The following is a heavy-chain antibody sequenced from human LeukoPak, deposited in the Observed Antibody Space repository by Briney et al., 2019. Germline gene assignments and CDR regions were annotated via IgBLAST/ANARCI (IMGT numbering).Heavy chain of an antibody. CDR3: ARQLAYCGGDCYYDY. CDR1: GASIRSYY. D-gene: IGHD2-21*02. V-gene: IGHV4-59*01. Sequence: SGTLSLICTVSGASIRSYYWSWIRQPPGKGLEWIGYIYYSASTKYNPSLKSRVTISVDTSKNQFSLKLSSVIAADTAIYYCARQLAYCGGDCYYDYWGQGTLVTVSS. CDR2: IYYSAST. J-gene: IGHJ4*02.